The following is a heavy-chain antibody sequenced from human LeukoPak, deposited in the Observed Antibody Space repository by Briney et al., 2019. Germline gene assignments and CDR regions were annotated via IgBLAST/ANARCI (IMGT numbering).Heavy chain of an antibody. CDR3: AVGGSYYISADY. J-gene: IGHJ4*02. CDR1: GFTFDDYA. CDR2: ISWNSGSI. Sequence: GGSLRLSCAASGFTFDDYAMHWVRQAPGKGLEWVSGISWNSGSIGYADSVKGRFTISRDNPKNTLYLQMNSLRAEDTAVYYCAVGGSYYISADYWGQGTLVTVSS. V-gene: IGHV3-9*01. D-gene: IGHD1-26*01.